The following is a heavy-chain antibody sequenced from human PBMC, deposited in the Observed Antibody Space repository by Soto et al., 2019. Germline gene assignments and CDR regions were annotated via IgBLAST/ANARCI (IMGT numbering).Heavy chain of an antibody. CDR3: ASFNDFWSGSAAPPHYYGMDV. Sequence: PSETLSLTCTVSGGSVSSGSYYWSWIRQPPGKGLEWIGYIYYSGSTNYNPSLKSRVTISVDTSKNQFSLKLSSVTAADTAVYYCASFNDFWSGSAAPPHYYGMDVWGQGTTVTVS. CDR1: GGSVSSGSYY. J-gene: IGHJ6*02. CDR2: IYYSGST. V-gene: IGHV4-61*01. D-gene: IGHD3-3*01.